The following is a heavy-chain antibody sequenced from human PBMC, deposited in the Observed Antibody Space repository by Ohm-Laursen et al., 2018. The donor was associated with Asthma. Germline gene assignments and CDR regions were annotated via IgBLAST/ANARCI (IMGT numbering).Heavy chain of an antibody. CDR3: ARDVMEWYLPAFDF. J-gene: IGHJ4*02. CDR2: GGSYYDGGLK. V-gene: IGHV3-30-3*01. D-gene: IGHD3-3*01. CDR1: GFTFRSYA. Sequence: LSLTCAASGFTFRSYAMHWIRQAPGKGLEWVAVGGSYYDGGLKYYADSVNGRFTVSRDDSKNTLYLQMNSLRPDDTAVYYCARDVMEWYLPAFDFWGQGTLVTVSS.